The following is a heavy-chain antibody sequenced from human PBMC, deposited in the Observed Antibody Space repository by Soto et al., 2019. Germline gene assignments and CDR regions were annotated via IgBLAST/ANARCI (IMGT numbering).Heavy chain of an antibody. CDR2: INTATGDT. V-gene: IGHV1-3*04. CDR1: GYRFTAYD. CDR3: ARTRGYCCGGSCYPLDY. D-gene: IGHD2-15*01. Sequence: QVQVVQSGAGVKKPGATANVSCKASGYRFTAYDMHWVRQAPGQRLEWLGWINTATGDTKYSPSFQGRVTLTRDTSATTAYMELCGLGFEATAVYYCARTRGYCCGGSCYPLDYWGQGTLVTVSS. J-gene: IGHJ4*02.